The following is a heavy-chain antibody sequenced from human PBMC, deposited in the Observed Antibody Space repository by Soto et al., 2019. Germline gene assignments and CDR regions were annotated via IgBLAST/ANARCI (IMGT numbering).Heavy chain of an antibody. V-gene: IGHV3-23*01. CDR2: ISGSDGRT. CDR1: GFTFSSYA. CDR3: AKGVSQYTPLSLFVY. J-gene: IGHJ4*02. D-gene: IGHD2-2*02. Sequence: GGSLRLSCAASGFTFSSYAMSWARQAPGKGLEWVSTISGSDGRTYSTDSVKGRFTISRDNSRNTAYLQMNSLRVEDTAVYYCAKGVSQYTPLSLFVYWGQGTLVTVSS.